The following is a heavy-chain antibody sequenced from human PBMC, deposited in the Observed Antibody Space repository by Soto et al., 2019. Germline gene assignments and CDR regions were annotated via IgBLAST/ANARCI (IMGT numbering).Heavy chain of an antibody. D-gene: IGHD5-12*01. CDR2: INHSGST. J-gene: IGHJ5*02. CDR1: GGSFSGYY. CDR3: ARVLLNVDIVATINWFDP. V-gene: IGHV4-34*01. Sequence: PSETLSLTCAVYGGSFSGYYWSWIRQPPGKGLEWIGEINHSGSTNYNPSLKSRVTISVDTSKNQFSLKLSSVTAADMAVYYCARVLLNVDIVATINWFDPWGQGTLVTVSS.